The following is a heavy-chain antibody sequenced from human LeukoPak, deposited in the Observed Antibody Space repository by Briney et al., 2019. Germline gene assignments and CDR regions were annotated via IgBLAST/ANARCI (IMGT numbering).Heavy chain of an antibody. J-gene: IGHJ3*02. CDR3: AGENDLTPNDAFDI. V-gene: IGHV3-21*01. CDR2: ISSGSSYI. Sequence: PGGSLRLSCAASGFTFSSYSMNWVRQAPGRGLEWVSSISSGSSYIYYADSVKGRLTISRDNAKNSLYLQMNSLRAEDTAVYYCAGENDLTPNDAFDIWGQGTMVTVSS. CDR1: GFTFSSYS.